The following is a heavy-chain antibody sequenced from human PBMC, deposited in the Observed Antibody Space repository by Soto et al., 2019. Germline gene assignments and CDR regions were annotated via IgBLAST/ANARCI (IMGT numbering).Heavy chain of an antibody. CDR2: INHSGST. D-gene: IGHD5-18*01. V-gene: IGHV4-34*01. CDR1: GGSFSGYY. J-gene: IGHJ6*02. CDR3: ARGGVVDTAIVKGRYYYGMDV. Sequence: SETLSLTCTVYGGSFSGYYWSWIRQPPGKGLEWIGEINHSGSTNYNPSLKSRVTISVDTSKNQFSLKLSSVTAADTAVYYCARGGVVDTAIVKGRYYYGMDVWGQGTTVTVSS.